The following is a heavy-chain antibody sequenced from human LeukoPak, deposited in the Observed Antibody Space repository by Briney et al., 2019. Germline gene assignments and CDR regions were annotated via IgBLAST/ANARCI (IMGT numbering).Heavy chain of an antibody. CDR3: ASEGTTGTTWGPDY. D-gene: IGHD1-1*01. J-gene: IGHJ4*02. V-gene: IGHV3-43*01. CDR1: GFTFDDYT. CDR2: ISWDGDST. Sequence: GGSLRLSCAASGFTFDDYTMHWVRQAPGKGLEWVSLISWDGDSTYYAASMKGRFTISRDNSKNSLYLQMNSLRAEDTAVYYCASEGTTGTTWGPDYWGQGTLVTVSS.